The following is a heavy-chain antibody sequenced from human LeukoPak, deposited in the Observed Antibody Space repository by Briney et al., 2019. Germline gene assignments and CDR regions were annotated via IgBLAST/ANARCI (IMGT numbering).Heavy chain of an antibody. CDR3: AKRIAVVGPYFDY. D-gene: IGHD6-19*01. CDR2: ISVSGGST. CDR1: GFTFNNYA. Sequence: GGSLRLSCAASGFTFNNYAMSWVRQAPGKRLEWVSAISVSGGSTYYADSVKGRFTISRDNSKNTLYLQMDSLRAEDTAVYYCAKRIAVVGPYFDYWGQGTLVTVSS. J-gene: IGHJ4*02. V-gene: IGHV3-23*01.